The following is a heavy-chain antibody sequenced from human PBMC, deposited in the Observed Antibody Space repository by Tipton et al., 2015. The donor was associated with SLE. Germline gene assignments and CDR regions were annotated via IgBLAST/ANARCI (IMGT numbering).Heavy chain of an antibody. Sequence: TLSLTCTVSGGSISGHYWSWIRQPPGKGLEWIGYIYTSGSTNYNPSLKSRVTISVDTSKNQFSLKLSSVTAADTAVYYCARGLYSSSWPYYYYMDVWGKGTTVTVSS. V-gene: IGHV4-59*11. D-gene: IGHD6-13*01. CDR2: IYTSGST. CDR3: ARGLYSSSWPYYYYMDV. J-gene: IGHJ6*03. CDR1: GGSISGHY.